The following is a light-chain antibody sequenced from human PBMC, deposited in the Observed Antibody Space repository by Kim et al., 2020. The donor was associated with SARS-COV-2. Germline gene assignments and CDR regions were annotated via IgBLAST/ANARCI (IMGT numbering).Light chain of an antibody. CDR2: DNN. J-gene: IGLJ1*01. CDR1: SSNIGAGYA. V-gene: IGLV1-40*01. Sequence: QRVTISCTGSSSNIGAGYAVHWYQQLPETAPKLLIDDNNNRPSGVPDRFSGSKSGTSASLAITGLQAEDEADYYCQSYDSSLSGYVFGTGTKVTVL. CDR3: QSYDSSLSGYV.